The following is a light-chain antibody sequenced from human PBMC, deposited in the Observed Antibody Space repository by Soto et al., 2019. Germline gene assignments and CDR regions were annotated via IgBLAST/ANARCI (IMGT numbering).Light chain of an antibody. Sequence: DIQMTQSPYSLSASVGDRVTITCRASQSISSYLNWYQQKPGKAPKLLIYAASSLQSGVPSRFRGRGSGIDFTLTIISLEPEDFATYDCRQRYSIPFFFGQETKLEIK. CDR1: QSISSY. J-gene: IGKJ2*01. V-gene: IGKV1-39*01. CDR3: RQRYSIPFF. CDR2: AAS.